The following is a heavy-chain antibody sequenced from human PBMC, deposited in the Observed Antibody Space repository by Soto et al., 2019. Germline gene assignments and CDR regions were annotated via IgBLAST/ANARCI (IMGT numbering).Heavy chain of an antibody. Sequence: QVQLVESGGGVVQPGRSLRLSCAASGFTFSSYAMHWVRQAPGKGLEWVAVISYDGSNKYYADSVKGRFTISRDNSKNTLYLQMNSLRAEDTAVYYGARDLPTVYYGMDVWGQGTTVTVSS. CDR2: ISYDGSNK. J-gene: IGHJ6*02. CDR3: ARDLPTVYYGMDV. V-gene: IGHV3-30-3*01. CDR1: GFTFSSYA. D-gene: IGHD4-4*01.